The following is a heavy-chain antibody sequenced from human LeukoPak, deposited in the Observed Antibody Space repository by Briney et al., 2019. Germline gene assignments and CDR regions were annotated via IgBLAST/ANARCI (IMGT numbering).Heavy chain of an antibody. CDR3: ARVGLSSSLGYMDV. CDR1: GFTFSSYA. CDR2: ISYDGSNK. V-gene: IGHV3-30*04. Sequence: GGSLRLSCAASGFTFSSYAMHWVRQAPGKGLEWVAVISYDGSNKYYADSVKGRFTISRDNSKNTLYLQMNSLRAEDTAVYYCARVGLSSSLGYMDVWGKGTTVTVSS. J-gene: IGHJ6*03. D-gene: IGHD6-13*01.